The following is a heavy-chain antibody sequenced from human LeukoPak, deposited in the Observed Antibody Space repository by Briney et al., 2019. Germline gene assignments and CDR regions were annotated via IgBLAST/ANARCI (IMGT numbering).Heavy chain of an antibody. D-gene: IGHD3-22*01. Sequence: ASVKVSCKASGGTFSSYAISWVRQAPGQGLEWMGGIIPIFGTANYAQKFQGRVTITADEYTSTAYMELSSLRSEDTAVYYCARESIATDYYYYYYMDVWGKGTTVTVSS. CDR3: ARESIATDYYYYYYMDV. CDR2: IIPIFGTA. J-gene: IGHJ6*03. CDR1: GGTFSSYA. V-gene: IGHV1-69*01.